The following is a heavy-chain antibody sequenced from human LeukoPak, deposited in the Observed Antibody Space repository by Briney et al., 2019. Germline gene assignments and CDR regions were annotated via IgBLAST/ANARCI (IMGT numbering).Heavy chain of an antibody. CDR3: ARSLISRGSGSYSSDY. D-gene: IGHD3-10*01. CDR2: ISTSGSTI. Sequence: GGSLRLSCAASGFTFSNYYMGWIRQAPGKGLEWVSHISTSGSTIYYADSVEGRFTISRDNAKNSLYLQMNSLRAEDTAVYYCARSLISRGSGSYSSDYWGQGTLVTVSS. CDR1: GFTFSNYY. V-gene: IGHV3-11*04. J-gene: IGHJ4*02.